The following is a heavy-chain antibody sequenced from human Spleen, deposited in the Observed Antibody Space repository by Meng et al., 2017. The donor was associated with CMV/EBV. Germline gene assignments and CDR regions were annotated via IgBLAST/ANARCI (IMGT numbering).Heavy chain of an antibody. Sequence: LRLSCSVFGDTISSGNYYWSWIRQPPGKGLEWIGYIYYSGRSYYNPSLKSRVTILVDTSKNQFSLKLSSMSVADTAVYFCVRGIMTSLYYFDCWGQGTLVTVSS. J-gene: IGHJ4*02. CDR2: IYYSGRS. CDR1: GDTISSGNYY. CDR3: VRGIMTSLYYFDC. D-gene: IGHD3-16*01. V-gene: IGHV4-30-4*08.